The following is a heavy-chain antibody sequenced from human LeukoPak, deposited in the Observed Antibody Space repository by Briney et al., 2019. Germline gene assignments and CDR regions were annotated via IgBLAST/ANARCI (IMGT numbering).Heavy chain of an antibody. CDR3: ARWAFPRGGNSSIWRSYYGMDV. CDR2: ISYNESHK. D-gene: IGHD6-13*01. Sequence: GGPLRLSCAASGFHFSSYAMHWLRQATGRGVEWGAVISYNESHKYSADCVKGRLTISRDDSKNTLYLQMNSLRAEDTAVYYCARWAFPRGGNSSIWRSYYGMDVCGQGTTVTVSS. CDR1: GFHFSSYA. J-gene: IGHJ6*02. V-gene: IGHV3-30-3*01.